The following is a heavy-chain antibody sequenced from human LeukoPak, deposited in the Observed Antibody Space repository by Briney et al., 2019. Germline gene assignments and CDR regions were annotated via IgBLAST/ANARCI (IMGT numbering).Heavy chain of an antibody. D-gene: IGHD6-19*01. J-gene: IGHJ4*02. CDR1: GFTFSGSA. CDR3: TGSSGWSY. Sequence: GGSLKLSCAASGFTFSGSAMHWVRQASGKGLEWVGRIRSKANSYATAYAASVKGRFTISRDDSKNTAYLQMNSLKTEGTAVYYCTGSSGWSYWGQGTLVTVSS. V-gene: IGHV3-73*01. CDR2: IRSKANSYAT.